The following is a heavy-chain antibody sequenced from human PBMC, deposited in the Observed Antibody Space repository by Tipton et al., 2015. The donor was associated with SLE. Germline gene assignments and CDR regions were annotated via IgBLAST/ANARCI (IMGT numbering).Heavy chain of an antibody. V-gene: IGHV4-34*01. J-gene: IGHJ4*02. CDR2: IYYSGNT. CDR1: GGSFSGYF. CDR3: ARVPFGAWRFDL. Sequence: TLSLTCAVSGGSFSGYFWSWIRQPPGKGLEWIGSIYYSGNTYHNPSLKSRVTISIDTSKNQFSLNLNSVTAADTAVYYCARVPFGAWRFDLWGQGTLVTVSS. D-gene: IGHD2-21*02.